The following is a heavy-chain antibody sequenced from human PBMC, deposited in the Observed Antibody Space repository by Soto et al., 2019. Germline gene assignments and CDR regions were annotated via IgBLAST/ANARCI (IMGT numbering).Heavy chain of an antibody. Sequence: EVQLVESGGGLVKPGGSLRLSCAASGFTFSSYSMNWVRQAPGKGLEWVSSISSSSSYMYYADSVKGRFTISRDNAKNSLYLKMNSLRADDTAVYYCARDVVVAATPYASDLWGQGTMVTVSS. CDR1: GFTFSSYS. CDR3: ARDVVVAATPYASDL. D-gene: IGHD2-15*01. CDR2: ISSSSSYM. V-gene: IGHV3-21*01. J-gene: IGHJ3*01.